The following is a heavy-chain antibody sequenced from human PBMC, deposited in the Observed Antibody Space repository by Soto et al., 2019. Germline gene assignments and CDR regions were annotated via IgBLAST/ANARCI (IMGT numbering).Heavy chain of an antibody. CDR2: IYYSGST. J-gene: IGHJ3*02. CDR3: ARKGWPDVFDI. CDR1: GGSISSGDYY. Sequence: QVQLQESGPGLVKPSQTLSLTCTVSGGSISSGDYYWSWIRQPPGKGLEWIGYIYYSGSTYYKSSLKCRVIISIDTSTNQFSLKLSSVTAADTAVYYCARKGWPDVFDIWGQGAMVTVSS. V-gene: IGHV4-30-4*01.